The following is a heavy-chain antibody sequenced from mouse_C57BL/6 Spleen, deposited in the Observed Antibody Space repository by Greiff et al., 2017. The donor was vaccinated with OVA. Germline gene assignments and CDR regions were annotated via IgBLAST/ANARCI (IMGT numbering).Heavy chain of an antibody. CDR1: GFSFNTYA. CDR2: IRSKSNNYAT. Sequence: EVQRVESGGGLVQPKGSLKLSCAASGFSFNTYAMNWVRQAPGKGLEWVARIRSKSNNYATYYADSVKDRFTISRDDSESMLYLQMNNLKTEDTAMYYCVRDYYDYAWFAYWGQGTLVTVSA. V-gene: IGHV10-1*01. D-gene: IGHD2-4*01. J-gene: IGHJ3*01. CDR3: VRDYYDYAWFAY.